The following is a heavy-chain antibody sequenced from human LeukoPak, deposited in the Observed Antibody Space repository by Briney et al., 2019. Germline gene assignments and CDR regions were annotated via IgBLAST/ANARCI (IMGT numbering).Heavy chain of an antibody. J-gene: IGHJ4*02. CDR1: GGSFSGYY. Sequence: SETLSLTCAVYGGSFSGYYWSWIRQPLGKGLEWIGEINHSGSTNYNPSLKSRVTISVDTSKNQFSLKLSSVTAADTAVYYCARGGITWTYWGQGTLVTVSS. V-gene: IGHV4-34*01. CDR3: ARGGITWTY. D-gene: IGHD3-10*01. CDR2: INHSGST.